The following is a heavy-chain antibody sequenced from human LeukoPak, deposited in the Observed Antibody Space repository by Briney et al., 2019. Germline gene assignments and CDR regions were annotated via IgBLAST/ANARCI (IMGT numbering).Heavy chain of an antibody. D-gene: IGHD3-9*01. CDR3: ARADDILTGYYAIAPSGY. V-gene: IGHV3-23*01. J-gene: IGHJ4*02. CDR2: ISGSGGST. CDR1: GFTFSSYA. Sequence: GGSLRLSCAASGFTFSSYAMSWVRQAPGKGLEWVSAISGSGGSTYYADSVKGRFTISRDNSKNTLYLQMNSLRAEDTAVYYCARADDILTGYYAIAPSGYWGQGTLVTVSS.